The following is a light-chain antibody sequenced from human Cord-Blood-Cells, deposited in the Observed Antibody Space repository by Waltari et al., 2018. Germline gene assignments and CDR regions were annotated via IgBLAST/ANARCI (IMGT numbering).Light chain of an antibody. V-gene: IGLV2-14*01. CDR2: DGS. J-gene: IGLJ2*01. CDR3: SSYTSSSTLV. Sequence: QSALTQPASVSGSPGPSITISCTGTRSDGGGYNFVSWYQQHPGKAPKLMIYDGSNRPSGVSNRFSGSKSGNPASLTISGLQAEDEADYYCSSYTSSSTLVFGGGTKLTVL. CDR1: RSDGGGYNF.